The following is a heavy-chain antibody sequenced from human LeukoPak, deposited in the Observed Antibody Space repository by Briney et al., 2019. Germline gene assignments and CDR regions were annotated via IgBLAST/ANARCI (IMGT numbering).Heavy chain of an antibody. J-gene: IGHJ3*02. CDR3: ARETIGAIFGVVIRNDAFDI. CDR1: GFTFSRYS. Sequence: KPGGSLRLSCAAAGFTFSRYSMNWVRQAPGKGLEWVSSISSSSTYKYYADSLKGRFTISRDNAKNSLYLQMSSLRAEDTALYYCARETIGAIFGVVIRNDAFDIWGQGTMVTVSS. V-gene: IGHV3-21*01. CDR2: ISSSSTYK. D-gene: IGHD3-3*01.